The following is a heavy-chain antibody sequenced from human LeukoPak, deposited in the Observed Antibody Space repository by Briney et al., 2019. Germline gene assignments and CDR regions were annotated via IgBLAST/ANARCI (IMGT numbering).Heavy chain of an antibody. CDR1: GFTFSNAW. CDR3: TTEDIVVVPAAGAH. D-gene: IGHD2-2*01. V-gene: IGHV3-15*01. Sequence: PGGSLRLSCAASGFTFSNAWMSWVRQAPGKGLEWVGRIKSKTDGGTTDYAAPVKGRFTISRDDSKNTLYLQMNSLKTEDTAVYYCTTEDIVVVPAAGAHWAQGTLVTVSS. J-gene: IGHJ4*02. CDR2: IKSKTDGGTT.